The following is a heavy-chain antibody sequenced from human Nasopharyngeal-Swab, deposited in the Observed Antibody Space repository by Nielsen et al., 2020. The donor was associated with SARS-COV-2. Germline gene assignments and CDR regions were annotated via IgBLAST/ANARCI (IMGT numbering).Heavy chain of an antibody. V-gene: IGHV3-48*01. CDR1: GFTFSSYR. Sequence: GESLKISCAASGFTFSSYRMNWVRQAPGKGLEWVSYISSSSTTIFYADSVKGRFTISRDNAKNSLFLQMNSLRAEDTAVYYCARDEGGVIGRDAFDIRGQGTMVTVSS. CDR2: ISSSSTTI. CDR3: ARDEGGVIGRDAFDI. D-gene: IGHD2/OR15-2a*01. J-gene: IGHJ3*02.